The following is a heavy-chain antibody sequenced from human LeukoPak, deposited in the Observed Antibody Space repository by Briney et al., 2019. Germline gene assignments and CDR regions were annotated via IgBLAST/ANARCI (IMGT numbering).Heavy chain of an antibody. J-gene: IGHJ6*02. V-gene: IGHV1-2*04. Sequence: ASVKVSCKASGYTFTSYDINWVRQATGQGLEWMGWINPNSGGTNYAQKFQGWVTMTRDTSISTAYMELSRLRSDDTAVYYCARETSYYYGMDVWGQGTTVTVSS. CDR2: INPNSGGT. CDR1: GYTFTSYD. CDR3: ARETSYYYGMDV.